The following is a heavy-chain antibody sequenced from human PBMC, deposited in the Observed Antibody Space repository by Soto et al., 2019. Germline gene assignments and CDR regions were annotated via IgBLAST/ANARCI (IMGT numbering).Heavy chain of an antibody. Sequence: QVQLQESGPGLVKPSQTLSLTCTVSGGSISSGGYYWSWIRQHPGKGLEWIGYIYYSGSTYYNPSLKSRVTISVDPSKNQFSLKLGSVTAADTAVYYCARESAMAPGVRWFDPWGQGTLVTVSS. D-gene: IGHD3-10*01. CDR2: IYYSGST. CDR1: GGSISSGGYY. J-gene: IGHJ5*02. V-gene: IGHV4-31*03. CDR3: ARESAMAPGVRWFDP.